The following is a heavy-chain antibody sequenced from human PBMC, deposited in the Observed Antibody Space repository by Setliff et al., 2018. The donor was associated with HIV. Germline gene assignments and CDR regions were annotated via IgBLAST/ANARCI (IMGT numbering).Heavy chain of an antibody. V-gene: IGHV4-61*02. J-gene: IGHJ4*02. CDR1: GGSFSSVSYY. CDR2: IYFSGST. Sequence: SETLSLTCTVSGGSFSSVSYYWNWIRQPAGKGLEWIGRIYFSGSTNYNPSLKSRVTISVDTSKKQFSLKLSSVTAAGTAVYYCSVIDYWGQGTLVTVSS. CDR3: SVIDY.